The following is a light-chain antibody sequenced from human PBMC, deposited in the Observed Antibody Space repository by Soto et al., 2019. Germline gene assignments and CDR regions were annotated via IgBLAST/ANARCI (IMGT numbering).Light chain of an antibody. Sequence: DIQMTQSPSTLSASVGDRVTITCRASQSIRSWLAWYQQKPGKAPKLLSYKSSSLESGVPSRFSGSGSGTEFTLTISSLQPDDFATYYCQQYNSYSWTFGQGTKVEIK. CDR1: QSIRSW. J-gene: IGKJ1*01. CDR2: KSS. V-gene: IGKV1-5*03. CDR3: QQYNSYSWT.